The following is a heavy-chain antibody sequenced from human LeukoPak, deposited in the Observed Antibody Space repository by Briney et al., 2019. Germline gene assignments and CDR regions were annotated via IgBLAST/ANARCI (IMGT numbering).Heavy chain of an antibody. J-gene: IGHJ6*02. CDR3: ARDHCTSSGCYEDYYYGLDV. CDR1: GYTFTGYY. Sequence: ASVKVSCKASGYTFTGYYMQWVRQAPGQGPEWMGWVNPNSGGTNYVQKFQGRVTMIRDTSINTAYMELSRLRSDDTAVYYCARDHCTSSGCYEDYYYGLDVWGQGTTVTVSS. D-gene: IGHD2-2*01. V-gene: IGHV1-2*02. CDR2: VNPNSGGT.